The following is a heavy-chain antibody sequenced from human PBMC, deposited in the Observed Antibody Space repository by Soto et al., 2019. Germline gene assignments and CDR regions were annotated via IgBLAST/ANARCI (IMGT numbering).Heavy chain of an antibody. CDR3: ARVVYSSSKRFLARWFDP. V-gene: IGHV4-30-4*01. CDR2: IYYSGST. J-gene: IGHJ5*02. CDR1: GGSISSGDYY. D-gene: IGHD6-6*01. Sequence: SETLSLTCTVSGGSISSGDYYWSWIRQPPGKGLEWIGYIYYSGSTYYNPSLKSRLTISVDTSKNQFSLELSSVTAADTAVYYCARVVYSSSKRFLARWFDPWGQGTLVTVSS.